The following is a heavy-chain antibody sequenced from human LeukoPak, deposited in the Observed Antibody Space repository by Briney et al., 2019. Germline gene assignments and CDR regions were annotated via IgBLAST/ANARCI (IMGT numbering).Heavy chain of an antibody. CDR3: ARLGLKDGDYVTGSEFDY. J-gene: IGHJ4*02. Sequence: SETLSLTCTVSGYSISSGYFWGWIRQPPGKGLEWIGGFYHSGSTYYNPSLKSRVTISVDTSKNQFSLKLSSVTAADTAVYYCARLGLKDGDYVTGSEFDYWGQGTLVTVSS. V-gene: IGHV4-38-2*02. CDR2: FYHSGST. CDR1: GYSISSGYF. D-gene: IGHD4-17*01.